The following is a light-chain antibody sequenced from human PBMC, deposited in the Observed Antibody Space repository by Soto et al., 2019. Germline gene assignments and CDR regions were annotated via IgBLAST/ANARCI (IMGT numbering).Light chain of an antibody. J-gene: IGLJ1*01. Sequence: QSALTQPASVSGSPGQSITISCTGTSSDVGGYNYVSWYQHHPGKAPKLIIYEVSYRPSGVSDRFSASKSGNTASLTISGLQAEDEADYYCSSYTSNTTPYVFGTGTKLTVL. CDR1: SSDVGGYNY. CDR3: SSYTSNTTPYV. CDR2: EVS. V-gene: IGLV2-14*01.